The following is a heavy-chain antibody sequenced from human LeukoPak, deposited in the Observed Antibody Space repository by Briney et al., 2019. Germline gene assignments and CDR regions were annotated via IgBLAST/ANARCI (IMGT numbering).Heavy chain of an antibody. D-gene: IGHD4-11*01. Sequence: ASVKVSCKASGYTFTGYYMHWVRQAPGQGLEWMGWINPNSGGTNYAQKFRGWVTMTRDTSISTAYMELSRLRSDDTAVYYCARGGYSNYHYYYGMDVWGQGTTVTVSS. CDR2: INPNSGGT. CDR1: GYTFTGYY. CDR3: ARGGYSNYHYYYGMDV. V-gene: IGHV1-2*04. J-gene: IGHJ6*02.